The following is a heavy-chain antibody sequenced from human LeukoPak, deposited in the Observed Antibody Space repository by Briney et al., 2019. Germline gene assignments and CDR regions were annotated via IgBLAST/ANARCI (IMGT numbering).Heavy chain of an antibody. CDR2: IWYAGNNK. Sequence: GRSLRLSCAASGFTFNNYAMHWVRQAPGQGLEWVAFIWYAGNNKYYADSVKGRFTISRDNSKNTLFLQVNSLRVEDTAVYYCARDYGNWATTPLDYWGQGTLVTVSS. CDR1: GFTFNNYA. D-gene: IGHD4-17*01. V-gene: IGHV3-30-3*01. J-gene: IGHJ4*02. CDR3: ARDYGNWATTPLDY.